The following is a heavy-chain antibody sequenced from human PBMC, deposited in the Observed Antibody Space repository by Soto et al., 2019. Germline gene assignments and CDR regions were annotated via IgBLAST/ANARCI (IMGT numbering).Heavy chain of an antibody. CDR3: ARDRRLYCSGGSCFSTVDY. CDR2: ISPYNGNT. V-gene: IGHV1-18*01. Sequence: QVQLVQSGAEVKKPGASVKVACKASGYTFTSYAFSWVRQAPGQGLEWMGWISPYNGNTNYAQKYQGRVTLTIDTSTRKAYMELRSLRSDDPAVYYCARDRRLYCSGGSCFSTVDYWGQGTRVTVYS. D-gene: IGHD2-15*01. J-gene: IGHJ4*02. CDR1: GYTFTSYA.